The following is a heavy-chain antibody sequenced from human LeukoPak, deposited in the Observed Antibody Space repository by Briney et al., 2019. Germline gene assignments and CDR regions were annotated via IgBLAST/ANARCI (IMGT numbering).Heavy chain of an antibody. V-gene: IGHV4-61*02. J-gene: IGHJ4*02. CDR1: GGSISSGSYY. CDR3: ARDPSWNLYYFDY. D-gene: IGHD1-7*01. CDR2: IYTSGYT. Sequence: SQTLSLTCTVSGGSISSGSYYWSWIRQPAGKGLEWIGRIYTSGYTNYNPSLKSRVTISVDTSKNQFSLKLSSVTAADTAVYYCARDPSWNLYYFDYWGQGTLVTVSS.